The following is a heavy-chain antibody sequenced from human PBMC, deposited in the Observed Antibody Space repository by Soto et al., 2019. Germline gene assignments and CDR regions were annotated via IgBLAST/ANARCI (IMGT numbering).Heavy chain of an antibody. CDR2: IDPSDSYT. CDR1: GYSFTSYW. D-gene: IGHD2-21*02. Sequence: GESLKISCKGSGYSFTSYWISWVRQMPGKGLEWMGRIDPSDSYTNYSPSFQGHVTISADKSISTAYLQWSSLKASDTAMYYCARHVGSYCGGDCYSYYFDYWGQGTLVTVSS. V-gene: IGHV5-10-1*01. CDR3: ARHVGSYCGGDCYSYYFDY. J-gene: IGHJ4*02.